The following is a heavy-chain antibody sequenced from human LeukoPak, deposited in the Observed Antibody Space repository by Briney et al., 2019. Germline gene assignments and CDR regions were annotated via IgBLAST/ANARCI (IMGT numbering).Heavy chain of an antibody. CDR3: ARAGGYCSSTSCYLGTYNWFDP. V-gene: IGHV1-69*13. Sequence: GASVTVSCKASGGTFSSYAISWVRQAPGQGLEWMGGIIPIFGTANYAQKFQGRVTITADESTSTAYMELSSLRSEDTAVYYCARAGGYCSSTSCYLGTYNWFDPWGQGTLVTVSS. D-gene: IGHD2-2*01. CDR2: IIPIFGTA. CDR1: GGTFSSYA. J-gene: IGHJ5*02.